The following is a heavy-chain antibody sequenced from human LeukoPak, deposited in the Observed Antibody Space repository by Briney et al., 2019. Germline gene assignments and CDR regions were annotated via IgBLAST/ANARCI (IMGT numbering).Heavy chain of an antibody. CDR2: INPNSGGT. V-gene: IGHV1-2*02. D-gene: IGHD5-24*01. CDR3: ARQMALRRDWFDP. J-gene: IGHJ5*02. Sequence: ASVKVSCKASGYTFTGYYMHWVRQAPGQGLEWMGWINPNSGGTNYAQKFQGRVTMTRDTSISTAYMELSRLRSDDTAVYYCARQMALRRDWFDPWGQGTLVTVSS. CDR1: GYTFTGYY.